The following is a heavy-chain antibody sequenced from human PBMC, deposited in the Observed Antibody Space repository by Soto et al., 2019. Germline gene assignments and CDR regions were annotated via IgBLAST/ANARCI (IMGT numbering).Heavy chain of an antibody. CDR3: ARITGVFRLALDD. D-gene: IGHD3-16*01. CDR1: GYPNHNYG. V-gene: IGHV1-18*01. J-gene: IGHJ4*02. CDR2: ISAYNYNT. Sequence: ASVQVSCKASGYPNHNYGVNWVRQAPGHGLEWMGRISAYNYNTHYAQNFEGRVTMTTDTSTSTAYMELRSLRSDDTAIYYCARITGVFRLALDDWGQGTQVTVSS.